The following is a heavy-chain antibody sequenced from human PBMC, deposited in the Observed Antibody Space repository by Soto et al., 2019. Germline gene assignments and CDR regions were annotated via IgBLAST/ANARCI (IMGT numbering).Heavy chain of an antibody. CDR1: GFTFSRYG. J-gene: IGHJ6*02. Sequence: GGSLRLSCAASGFTFSRYGMHWVRQAPGKGPEWVAVISYDGSNKYYVDSVKGRFTISRDNSKNTLYLQMNSLRAGDTAVYYCARDSQGLPAASPGFYYFGMDVWGEGTTVTVSS. CDR3: ARDSQGLPAASPGFYYFGMDV. CDR2: ISYDGSNK. D-gene: IGHD2-2*01. V-gene: IGHV3-30*03.